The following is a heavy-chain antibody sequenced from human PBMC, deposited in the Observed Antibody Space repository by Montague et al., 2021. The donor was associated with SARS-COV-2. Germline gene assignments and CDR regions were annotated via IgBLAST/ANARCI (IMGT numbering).Heavy chain of an antibody. CDR3: ARGYSSGWSYYFDY. CDR2: IYSGGST. Sequence: SLRLSCAASGFTVSSNYMSWVRQAPGKGLEWVSVIYSGGSTHYADSVKGRFTISRDNSKNTLYLQMNSLRAEDTAVYYCARGYSSGWSYYFDYWGQGTLVTVSS. J-gene: IGHJ4*02. V-gene: IGHV3-66*01. CDR1: GFTVSSNY. D-gene: IGHD6-19*01.